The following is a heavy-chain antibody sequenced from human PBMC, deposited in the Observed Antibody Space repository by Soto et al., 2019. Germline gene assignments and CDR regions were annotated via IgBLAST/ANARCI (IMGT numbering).Heavy chain of an antibody. D-gene: IGHD5-12*01. Sequence: GGSLRLSCAASGFTFSSYGMHWVRQAPGEGLEWVAVISYDGSNKYYADSVKGRFTISRDNSKNTLYLQMNSLRAEDTAVYYCAKDWDIGAFDIWGQGTMVTVSS. V-gene: IGHV3-30*18. CDR2: ISYDGSNK. CDR1: GFTFSSYG. J-gene: IGHJ3*02. CDR3: AKDWDIGAFDI.